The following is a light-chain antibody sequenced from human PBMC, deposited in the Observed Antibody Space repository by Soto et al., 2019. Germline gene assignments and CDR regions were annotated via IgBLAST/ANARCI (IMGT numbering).Light chain of an antibody. Sequence: DIQMTQSPSTLSASVGDRVTITCRASQSIGSWLAWYQQKPGKAPNLLIYKASSLESGVPSRFSGSGSGTEFTLTISSLQPDDFATYYCQQYNSYSYTFGQGTKVEIK. V-gene: IGKV1-5*03. CDR3: QQYNSYSYT. CDR1: QSIGSW. CDR2: KAS. J-gene: IGKJ2*01.